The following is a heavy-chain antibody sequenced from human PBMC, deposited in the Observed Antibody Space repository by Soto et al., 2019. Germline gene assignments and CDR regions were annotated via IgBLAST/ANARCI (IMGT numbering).Heavy chain of an antibody. Sequence: QVQLVESGAGVVQPGRSLRLSCAASGFTFSSYAMHWVRQAPGKGLEWVAVISYDGSNKYYADSVKGRFTISRDNSKNTLYLQMNSLRAEDTAVYYCVVGGSYVDYWGQGTLVTVSS. CDR3: VVGGSYVDY. J-gene: IGHJ4*02. CDR2: ISYDGSNK. V-gene: IGHV3-30-3*01. CDR1: GFTFSSYA. D-gene: IGHD1-26*01.